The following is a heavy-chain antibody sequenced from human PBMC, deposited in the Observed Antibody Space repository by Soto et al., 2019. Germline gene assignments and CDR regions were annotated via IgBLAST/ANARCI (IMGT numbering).Heavy chain of an antibody. V-gene: IGHV3-23*01. D-gene: IGHD6-19*01. Sequence: EVQVLESGGGLVQPGGSLRLSCAASGFTFSSYAMSWVRQAPGKGLEWVSGISGSGGSTYYADSVKGRFTISRDNAKNTRYLQMNSRRAEDTAVYYCAKRAGSSSGLLYYYYYGMDVWGQGTTVTVSS. CDR2: ISGSGGST. CDR3: AKRAGSSSGLLYYYYYGMDV. J-gene: IGHJ6*02. CDR1: GFTFSSYA.